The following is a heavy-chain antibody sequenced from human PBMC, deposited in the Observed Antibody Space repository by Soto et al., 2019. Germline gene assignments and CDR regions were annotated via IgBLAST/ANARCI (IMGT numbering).Heavy chain of an antibody. V-gene: IGHV3-23*01. CDR3: AKMGRTVTTPFDY. D-gene: IGHD4-17*01. CDR1: GFSFSSYA. Sequence: PGGSLRLSCAASGFSFSSYAMSWVRQAPGKGLEWVSAITDSGGSTYFADSVKGRFTISRDNSKNTLNLQMNSLRAEDTAVYYCAKMGRTVTTPFDYWGQGSLVTVSS. J-gene: IGHJ4*02. CDR2: ITDSGGST.